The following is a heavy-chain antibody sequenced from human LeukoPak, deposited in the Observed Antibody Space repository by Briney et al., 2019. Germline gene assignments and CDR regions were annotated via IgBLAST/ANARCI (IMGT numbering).Heavy chain of an antibody. Sequence: GGSLRLSCAASGFTFSRYEMNWVRQAPGKGLEWVSVIYSGGSTYYADSVKGRFTISRDNSKNTLYLQMNSLRAEDTAVYYCAREPATANYYYGMDVWGQGTTVTVSS. CDR2: IYSGGST. D-gene: IGHD5-18*01. CDR3: AREPATANYYYGMDV. CDR1: GFTFSRYE. J-gene: IGHJ6*02. V-gene: IGHV3-66*01.